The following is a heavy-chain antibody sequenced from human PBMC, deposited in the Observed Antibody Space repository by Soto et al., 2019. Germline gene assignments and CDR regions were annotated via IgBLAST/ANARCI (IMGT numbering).Heavy chain of an antibody. CDR3: ARDGTLYDSSAYYYLY. CDR1: GGTFSNYG. V-gene: IGHV1-69*13. Sequence: SVKVSCKASGGTFSNYGVNWVRQAPGQGLEWMGGIIPIFGTAKYAQKFQGRVTITADDSTRTAYTELSSLRSEDTAVYYCARDGTLYDSSAYYYLYWGQGTLVTVSS. J-gene: IGHJ4*02. CDR2: IIPIFGTA. D-gene: IGHD3-22*01.